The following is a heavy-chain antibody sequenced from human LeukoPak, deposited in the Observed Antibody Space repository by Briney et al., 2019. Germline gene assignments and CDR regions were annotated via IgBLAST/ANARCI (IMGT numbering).Heavy chain of an antibody. D-gene: IGHD5-18*01. J-gene: IGHJ4*02. Sequence: GGSLRLSCAASGFTFDDYAMHWVRQAPGKGLEWVSSISWNSGTIGYADSVKGRFTISRDNAKNSLYLQMNSLRAEDMALYYCAKDLYRGKDTAMVTFDYWGQGTLVTVSS. CDR2: ISWNSGTI. CDR3: AKDLYRGKDTAMVTFDY. V-gene: IGHV3-9*03. CDR1: GFTFDDYA.